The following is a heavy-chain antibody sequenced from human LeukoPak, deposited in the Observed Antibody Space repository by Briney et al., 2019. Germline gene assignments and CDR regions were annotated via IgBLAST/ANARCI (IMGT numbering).Heavy chain of an antibody. V-gene: IGHV3-21*01. CDR1: GFTFSSYS. CDR2: ISSSSSYI. D-gene: IGHD2-2*01. CDR3: AKVGPYCSSTSCYLFLERPYFDY. Sequence: GGSLRLSCAASGFTFSSYSMNWVRQAPGKGVEWVSSISSSSSYIYYADSVKGRSTISRDNAKNSLYLQMNSLRAEDTAVYYCAKVGPYCSSTSCYLFLERPYFDYWGQGTLVTVSS. J-gene: IGHJ4*02.